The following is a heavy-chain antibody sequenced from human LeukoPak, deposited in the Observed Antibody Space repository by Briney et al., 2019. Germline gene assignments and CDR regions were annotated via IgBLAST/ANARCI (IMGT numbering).Heavy chain of an antibody. CDR3: ARELGTMTI. V-gene: IGHV3-23*01. D-gene: IGHD3-22*01. Sequence: GGSLRLSCAASGFIFTNYFMSWVRQAPGKGLEWVSAISGSGGSTYYADSVKGRFTISRDNSKNTLYLQMNSLRAEDTAVYYCARELGTMTIWGQGTMVTVSS. CDR2: ISGSGGST. J-gene: IGHJ3*02. CDR1: GFIFTNYF.